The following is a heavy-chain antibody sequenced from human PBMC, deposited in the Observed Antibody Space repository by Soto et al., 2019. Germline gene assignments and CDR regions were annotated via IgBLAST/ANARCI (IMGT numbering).Heavy chain of an antibody. CDR3: RAFGFGTGSSGTYSGIDV. V-gene: IGHV4-30-2*01. J-gene: IGHJ6*02. CDR1: GDSISSGAYS. CDR2: IYHSGNT. Sequence: PLEIRSLAYAVSGDSISSGAYSWSWVRQPPGKGLEWIGYIYHSGNTYYNPSLKSRVTFSVDRPKNQFSLKLNSVTAADTAMYCSRAFGFGTGSSGTYSGIDVWGRLTTVTVS. D-gene: IGHD3-10*01.